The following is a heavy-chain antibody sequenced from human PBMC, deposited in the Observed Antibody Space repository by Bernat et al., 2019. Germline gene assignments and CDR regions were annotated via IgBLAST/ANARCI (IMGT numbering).Heavy chain of an antibody. Sequence: EVQLVESGGDWVQPGGSLRLSCVASGFTFSNHWMTWVRQAPGKGLEWVANINEGGSVEHYLDSVKGRFTISRDNAKNSLYLQMNSLRGEDTAVYYWARGGLSKTPADQWGQGTLVTVSS. CDR1: GFTFSNHW. CDR2: INEGGSVE. CDR3: ARGGLSKTPADQ. D-gene: IGHD3/OR15-3a*01. V-gene: IGHV3-7*01. J-gene: IGHJ5*02.